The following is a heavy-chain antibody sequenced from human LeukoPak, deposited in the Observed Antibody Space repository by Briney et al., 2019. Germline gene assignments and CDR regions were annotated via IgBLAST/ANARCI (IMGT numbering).Heavy chain of an antibody. Sequence: PGGSLRLSCAASGFTVSSNYMSWVRRAPGKGLEWVSVIYSGGSTYYADSVKGRFTISRDNSKNTLYLQMNSLRAEDTALYYCARSRDFTRPSAFDIWGQGTMVTVSS. CDR1: GFTVSSNY. CDR2: IYSGGST. CDR3: ARSRDFTRPSAFDI. D-gene: IGHD3-9*01. V-gene: IGHV3-66*01. J-gene: IGHJ3*02.